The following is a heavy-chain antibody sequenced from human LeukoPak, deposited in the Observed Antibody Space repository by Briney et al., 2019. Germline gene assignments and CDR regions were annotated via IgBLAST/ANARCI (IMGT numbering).Heavy chain of an antibody. CDR2: ISWNSGSI. V-gene: IGHV3-9*01. D-gene: IGHD6-19*01. CDR3: AKGGYSSGWYGNY. J-gene: IGHJ4*02. Sequence: PGGSLRLSCAASGFTFDDYGMHWVRQAPGKGLEWVSGISWNSGSIAYADSVKGRFTISRDNARNSLYLQMNSLRAEDTALYYCAKGGYSSGWYGNYWGQGTLVTVSS. CDR1: GFTFDDYG.